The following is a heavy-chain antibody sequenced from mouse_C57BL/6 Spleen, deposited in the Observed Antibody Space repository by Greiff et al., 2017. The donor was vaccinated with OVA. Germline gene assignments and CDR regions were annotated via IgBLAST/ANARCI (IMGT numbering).Heavy chain of an antibody. D-gene: IGHD1-1*01. V-gene: IGHV1-18*01. J-gene: IGHJ3*01. CDR2: INPNNGGT. Sequence: EVQGVESGPELVKPGASVKIPCKASGYTFTDYNMDWVKQSHGKSLEWIGDINPNNGGTIYNQKFKGKATLTVDKSSSTAYMELRSLTSEDTAVYYCARGDYGSSYAAWFAYWGQGTLVTVSA. CDR1: GYTFTDYN. CDR3: ARGDYGSSYAAWFAY.